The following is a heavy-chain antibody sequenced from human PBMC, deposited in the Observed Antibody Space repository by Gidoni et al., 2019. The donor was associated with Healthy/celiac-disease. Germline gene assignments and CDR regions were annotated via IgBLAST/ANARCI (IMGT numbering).Heavy chain of an antibody. CDR1: GFTFSSYA. CDR3: ARGEDIVVVVAATGWFDP. CDR2: ISYDGSNN. D-gene: IGHD2-15*01. J-gene: IGHJ5*02. Sequence: QVQLVESGGGVVQPGRSLRLSCASSGFTFSSYARHCVRQAPDKGLEWVAVISYDGSNNYYADSVKGRFTISRDNSKNTLYLQMNSLRAEDTAVYYCARGEDIVVVVAATGWFDPWGQGTLVTVSS. V-gene: IGHV3-30-3*01.